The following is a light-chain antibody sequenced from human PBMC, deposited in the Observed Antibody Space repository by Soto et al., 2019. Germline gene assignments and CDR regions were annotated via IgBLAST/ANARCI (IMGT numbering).Light chain of an antibody. CDR1: HHGISSC. V-gene: IGKV3-20*01. Sequence: TLSLGERATLSGRVCHHGISSCLAWYQQKHGQAPRLLIYCASSRATGIPDRFSGSGSGTDFTLTIIALEPEDFALYYCQHNCILPWTFAQVTKVAIK. J-gene: IGKJ1*01. CDR3: QHNCILPWT. CDR2: CAS.